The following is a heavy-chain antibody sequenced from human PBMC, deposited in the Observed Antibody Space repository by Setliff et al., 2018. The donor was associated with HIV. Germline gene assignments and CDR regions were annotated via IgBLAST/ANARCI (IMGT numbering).Heavy chain of an antibody. V-gene: IGHV3-74*01. Sequence: SLRLSCAASGFTFSSYWMHWVRQAPGKGLVWVSRINSDGSSTSYADSVKGRFTISRDNAKNTLYLQMNGLRAEDTAVYYCARDPGITAKPFYFDCWGQGTLVTVSS. J-gene: IGHJ4*02. CDR1: GFTFSSYW. CDR3: ARDPGITAKPFYFDC. CDR2: INSDGSST. D-gene: IGHD1-20*01.